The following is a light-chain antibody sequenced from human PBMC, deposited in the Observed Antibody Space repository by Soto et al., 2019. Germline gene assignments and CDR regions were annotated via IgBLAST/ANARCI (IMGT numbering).Light chain of an antibody. CDR1: SSDVGSYRF. CDR3: SSYAGNNNVI. V-gene: IGLV2-8*01. J-gene: IGLJ2*01. Sequence: QSALTQPPSASGSPGQSVTISCTGTSSDVGSYRFVSWYQQHPGKAPKLLIYEVSKRPSGVPDRFSASTSGNTASLTVSGLQADDEADYYCSSYAGNNNVIFGGGTKVPS. CDR2: EVS.